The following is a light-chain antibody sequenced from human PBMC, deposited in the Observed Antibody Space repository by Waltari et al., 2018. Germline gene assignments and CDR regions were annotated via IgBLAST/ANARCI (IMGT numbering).Light chain of an antibody. Sequence: IVFTQSPAPLSLAPGERATLSCRASQSVSSYLGWDQQTPGQAPRLPIYDASNRATGIPARFSGSGSGTDFTLTISSLEPEDFAVYYCQRRSDWPPHFGQGTRLEMK. J-gene: IGKJ5*01. CDR2: DAS. CDR1: QSVSSY. CDR3: QRRSDWPPH. V-gene: IGKV3-11*01.